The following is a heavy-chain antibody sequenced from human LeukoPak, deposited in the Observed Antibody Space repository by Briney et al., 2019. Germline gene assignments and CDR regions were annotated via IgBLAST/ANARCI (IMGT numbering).Heavy chain of an antibody. CDR3: ATHYYDSSGYNDY. CDR2: ISSSSSYI. CDR1: GFTFSSYS. V-gene: IGHV3-21*01. J-gene: IGHJ4*02. D-gene: IGHD3-22*01. Sequence: NSGGSLRLSCAASGFTFSSYSMNWVRQAPGKGLEWVSSISSSSSYIYYADSVKGRFTISRDNAKNSLYLQMNSLRAEDTAVYYCATHYYDSSGYNDYWGQGTLVTVSS.